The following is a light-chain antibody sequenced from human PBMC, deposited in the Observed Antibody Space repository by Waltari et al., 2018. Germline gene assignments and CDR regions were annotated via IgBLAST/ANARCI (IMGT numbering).Light chain of an antibody. CDR1: SSEVGKYNL. V-gene: IGLV2-23*02. J-gene: IGLJ1*01. CDR3: CSYVGLGTYV. CDR2: EVT. Sequence: QSGLAQPAPAPGPPGQSITITCPRPSSEVGKYNLVPWYQQRPGKAPRLLIYEVTKRPPGTSDRFSASKSGNSASLSISGLQAQEDEADYYCCSYVGLGTYVFGTGTKVTV.